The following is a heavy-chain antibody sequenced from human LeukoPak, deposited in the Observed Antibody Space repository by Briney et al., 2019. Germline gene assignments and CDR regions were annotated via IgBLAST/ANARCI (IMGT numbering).Heavy chain of an antibody. CDR3: ARGRPYAFDI. J-gene: IGHJ3*02. V-gene: IGHV1-69*01. CDR1: GDTFSRYA. CDR2: IIPIFGTA. Sequence: SVKVSCKASGDTFSRYAISWVRQAHGQGLKWMGGIIPIFGTADYAQKFQGRVTITADESTSTAYMELSSLRSEDTAVYYCARGRPYAFDIWGQGTMATVSS.